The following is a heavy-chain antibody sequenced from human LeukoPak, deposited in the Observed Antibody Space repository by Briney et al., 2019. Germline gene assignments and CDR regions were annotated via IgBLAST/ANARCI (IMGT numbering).Heavy chain of an antibody. Sequence: SQTLSLTCAISGDSVSSNRVTWNWIRQSPSRGPEWLGRTYYRSTWYNDYAVSVRGRITVNPDTSKNQFSLHLNSVTPEDTAVYYCARRLTQYDCFDPWGQGILVTVSS. CDR1: GDSVSSNRVT. CDR3: ARRLTQYDCFDP. D-gene: IGHD2-2*01. CDR2: TYYRSTWYN. J-gene: IGHJ5*02. V-gene: IGHV6-1*01.